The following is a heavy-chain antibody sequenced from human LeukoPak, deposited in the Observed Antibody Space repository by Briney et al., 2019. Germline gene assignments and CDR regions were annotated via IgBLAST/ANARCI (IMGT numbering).Heavy chain of an antibody. J-gene: IGHJ4*02. V-gene: IGHV4-34*01. CDR3: ARHSSGTYYDEYYFDY. Sequence: SETLSLTCAVYGGSFSGYYWSWIRQPPGKGLEWIGEINHSGSTNYNPSLKSRVTISVDTSKNQFSLQLSSVTAADTAVYYCARHSSGTYYDEYYFDYWGQGTLVTVSS. D-gene: IGHD1-26*01. CDR2: INHSGST. CDR1: GGSFSGYY.